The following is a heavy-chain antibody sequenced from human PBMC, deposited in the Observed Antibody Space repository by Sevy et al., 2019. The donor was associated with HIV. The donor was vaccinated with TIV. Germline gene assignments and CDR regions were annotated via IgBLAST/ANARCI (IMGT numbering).Heavy chain of an antibody. CDR1: GFTFSNYA. V-gene: IGHV3-23*01. CDR2: FSFVWGKI. J-gene: IGHJ4*02. D-gene: IGHD2-2*01. CDR3: AREGCSKPHDY. Sequence: GGSLRLSCAASGFTFSNYAMSWVRQAPGKGLEWVSTFSFVWGKINYGDSVKGRFTISRDNSKNTLYLQMNSLRAEDTALYYCAREGCSKPHDYWGQGTLVTVSS.